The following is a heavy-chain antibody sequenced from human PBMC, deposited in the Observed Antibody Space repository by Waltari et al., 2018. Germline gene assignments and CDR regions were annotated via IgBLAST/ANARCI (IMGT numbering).Heavy chain of an antibody. CDR1: GVTFSSYG. V-gene: IGHV3-30*18. CDR2: ISYDGSNK. CDR3: AKWPHPDAFDI. Sequence: QVQLVESGGGVVLPGRSLGLSCAAPGVTFSSYGMNWVRQAPGKGLEWVAVISYDGSNKYYADSVKGRFTISRDNSKNTLYLQMNSLRAEDTAVYYCAKWPHPDAFDIWGQGTMVTVSS. J-gene: IGHJ3*02.